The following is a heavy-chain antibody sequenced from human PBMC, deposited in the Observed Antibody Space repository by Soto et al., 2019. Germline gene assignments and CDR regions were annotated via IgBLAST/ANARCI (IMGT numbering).Heavy chain of an antibody. CDR2: IYYSGST. Sequence: SETLSLTCTVSGGSISSYYWGWIRQPPGKGLELIGYIYYSGSTNYNPSLKSRVTISVDTSKNQFSLKLSSVTAADTAVYYCARHAVPLYYYDSSGYYAPFAYWGQGTLVTVSS. D-gene: IGHD3-22*01. J-gene: IGHJ4*02. CDR1: GGSISSYY. V-gene: IGHV4-59*08. CDR3: ARHAVPLYYYDSSGYYAPFAY.